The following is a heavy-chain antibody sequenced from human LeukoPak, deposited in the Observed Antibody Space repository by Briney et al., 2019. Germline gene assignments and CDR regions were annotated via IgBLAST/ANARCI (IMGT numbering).Heavy chain of an antibody. CDR3: AREGYGDYFDY. CDR1: DFTVKNNF. V-gene: IGHV3-53*05. D-gene: IGHD5-12*01. J-gene: IGHJ4*02. Sequence: GGSLRLSCAASDFTVKNNFMSWVRQAPGKGLEWVSVIYSDGGGGSTYYADSVKGRFTISRDNSKNTVYLQMSSLRTEDTAVYYCAREGYGDYFDYWGQGTLVTVSS. CDR2: IYSDGGGGST.